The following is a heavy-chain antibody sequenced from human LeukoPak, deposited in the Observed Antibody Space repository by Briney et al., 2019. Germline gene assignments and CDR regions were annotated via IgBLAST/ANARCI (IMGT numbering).Heavy chain of an antibody. CDR3: AKTGRGTTTFHYFDY. J-gene: IGHJ4*02. V-gene: IGHV3-23*01. CDR1: GFTFSIYA. D-gene: IGHD1-26*01. Sequence: PGGSLRLSCVASGFTFSIYAMSWVRQAPGKGLEWVSVISGSGGSTYHADSVKGRFTISRDNSKNTLFLQMNSLRAEDTAVYYYAKTGRGTTTFHYFDYWGQGTLVTVSS. CDR2: ISGSGGST.